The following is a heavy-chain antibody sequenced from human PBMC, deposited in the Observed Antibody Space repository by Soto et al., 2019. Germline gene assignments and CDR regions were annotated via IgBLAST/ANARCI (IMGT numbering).Heavy chain of an antibody. Sequence: QVQLVESGGGVVQPGRSLRLSCAASGFTFSNYGMHWVRQAPGKGLERVAVISYHGSDKYYADSVKGRFTISRDTSKNKLYLQMDSLRAEDTAVYYCAKDHLTTTVTTVGYWGQGTLVTVSS. CDR1: GFTFSNYG. CDR2: ISYHGSDK. CDR3: AKDHLTTTVTTVGY. J-gene: IGHJ4*02. V-gene: IGHV3-30*18. D-gene: IGHD4-17*01.